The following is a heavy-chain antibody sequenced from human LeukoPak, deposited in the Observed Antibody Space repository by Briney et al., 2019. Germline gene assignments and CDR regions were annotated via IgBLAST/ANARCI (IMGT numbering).Heavy chain of an antibody. V-gene: IGHV1-69*13. CDR2: IIPIFGTA. D-gene: IGHD6-6*01. J-gene: IGHJ5*02. Sequence: SVKVSCKVSGYTFTDYYMHWVRQAPGQGLEWMGGIIPIFGTANYAQKFQGRVTITADESTSTAYMELSSLRSEDTAVYYCARDLLAARPVGWFDPWGQGTLVTVSS. CDR1: GYTFTDYY. CDR3: ARDLLAARPVGWFDP.